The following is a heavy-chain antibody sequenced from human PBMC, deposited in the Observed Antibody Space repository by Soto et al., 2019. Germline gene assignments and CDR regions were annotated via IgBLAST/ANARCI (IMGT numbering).Heavy chain of an antibody. Sequence: GGSLRLSCAASGFTFSSHWMHWVRQAPGKGLVWVSRINSDGSTTHYADSVRGRFTISRDNAKNTLYLQMNSLRAEGTAVYYCARDISTDWFDPWGQGTLVTVSS. D-gene: IGHD4-17*01. CDR1: GFTFSSHW. V-gene: IGHV3-74*01. CDR2: INSDGSTT. CDR3: ARDISTDWFDP. J-gene: IGHJ5*02.